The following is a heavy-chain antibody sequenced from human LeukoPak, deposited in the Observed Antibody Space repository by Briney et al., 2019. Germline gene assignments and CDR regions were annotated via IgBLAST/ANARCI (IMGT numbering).Heavy chain of an antibody. CDR1: GYSISSGYY. CDR3: ARVGVPAAINDY. CDR2: IYHSGNT. V-gene: IGHV4-38-2*02. Sequence: SETLSLTCSVSGYSISSGYYWGWIRQPPGKGLEWIGSIYHSGNTYYNPSLKSRVTISVDTSKNQFSLKLSSVTAADTAVYYCARVGVPAAINDYWGQGTLVTVSS. D-gene: IGHD2-2*02. J-gene: IGHJ4*02.